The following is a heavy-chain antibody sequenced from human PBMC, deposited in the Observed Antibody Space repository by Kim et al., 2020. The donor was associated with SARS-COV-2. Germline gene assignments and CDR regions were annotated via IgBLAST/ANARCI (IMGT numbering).Heavy chain of an antibody. V-gene: IGHV2-70*01. Sequence: KYYSTSLKTRLTISKDTSKNQVVLTMTNMYPVDTATYYCARMSAAMVTLDYWGQGTLVTVSS. D-gene: IGHD5-18*01. CDR2: K. CDR3: ARMSAAMVTLDY. J-gene: IGHJ4*02.